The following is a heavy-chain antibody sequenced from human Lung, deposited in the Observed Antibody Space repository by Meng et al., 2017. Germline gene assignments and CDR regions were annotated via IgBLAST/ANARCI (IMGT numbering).Heavy chain of an antibody. CDR1: GFTFSSYA. V-gene: IGHV3-30*01. Sequence: VERVESGGGVVQPGRSLRLSCAASGFTFSSYAMHWVRQAPGKGLEWVAVISYDGSNKYYADSVKGRFTISRDNSKNTLYLQMNSLRAEDTAVYYCASGLDLFDYWGQGTLVTVSS. D-gene: IGHD6-19*01. J-gene: IGHJ4*02. CDR3: ASGLDLFDY. CDR2: ISYDGSNK.